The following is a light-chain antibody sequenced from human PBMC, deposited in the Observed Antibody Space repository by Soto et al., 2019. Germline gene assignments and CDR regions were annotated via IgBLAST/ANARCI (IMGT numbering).Light chain of an antibody. J-gene: IGKJ1*01. V-gene: IGKV3-15*01. CDR3: QQYNNWPRK. Sequence: EIVMTQSPAPLSVSPGERGTLSCRASQSVNSNLAWYQQKPGQAPRLLIYGASTRATGIPARFRGTGSGTEFTLAISSLQSEDLAIYYCQQYNNWPRKFGQGTKVEVK. CDR1: QSVNSN. CDR2: GAS.